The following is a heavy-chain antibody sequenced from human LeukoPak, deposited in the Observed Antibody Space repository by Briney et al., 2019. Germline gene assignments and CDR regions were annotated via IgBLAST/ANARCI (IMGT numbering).Heavy chain of an antibody. CDR2: IIPIFGTA. V-gene: IGHV1-69*05. CDR1: GGTFSSYA. J-gene: IGHJ4*02. CDR3: ATDLGYCSSTTCDTFDY. D-gene: IGHD2-2*01. Sequence: SVKVSCKASGGTFSSYAISWVRQAPGQGLEWMGGIIPIFGTANYAQKFQGRVTITTDESTSTAYMELSNLRSDDTAVYYCATDLGYCSSTTCDTFDYWGQGTLVTVSS.